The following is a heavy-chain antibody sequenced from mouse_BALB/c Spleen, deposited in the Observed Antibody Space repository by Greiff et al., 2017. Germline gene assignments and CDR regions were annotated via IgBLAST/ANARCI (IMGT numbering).Heavy chain of an antibody. V-gene: IGHV5-6-5*01. D-gene: IGHD2-3*01. J-gene: IGHJ1*01. Sequence: EVQLQESGGGLVKPGGSLKLSCAASGFTFSSYAMSWVRQTPEKRLEWVASISSGGSTYYPDSVKGRFTISRANARNILYLQMSSLRSEDTAMYYCARGDGYYGVWGAGTTVTVSS. CDR2: ISSGGST. CDR3: ARGDGYYGV. CDR1: GFTFSSYA.